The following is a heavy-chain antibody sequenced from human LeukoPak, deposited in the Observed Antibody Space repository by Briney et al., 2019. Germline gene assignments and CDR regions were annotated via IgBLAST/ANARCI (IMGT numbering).Heavy chain of an antibody. D-gene: IGHD3-3*01. CDR1: GFTFSSYW. V-gene: IGHV3-7*01. CDR3: ARSTYYDFWSGYQRYYLDY. CDR2: IKQDGSEK. J-gene: IGHJ4*02. Sequence: GGSLRLSCAASGFTFSSYWMSWVRQAPGKGLEWVANIKQDGSEKYYVDSVKGRFTISRDNAKNSLYLQMNSLRAEDTAVYYCARSTYYDFWSGYQRYYLDYWGQGTLVTVSS.